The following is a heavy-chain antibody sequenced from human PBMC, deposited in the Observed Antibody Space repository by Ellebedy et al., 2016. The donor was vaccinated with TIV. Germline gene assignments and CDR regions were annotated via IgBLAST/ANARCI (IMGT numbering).Heavy chain of an antibody. D-gene: IGHD3-10*02. V-gene: IGHV4-59*01. CDR2: AYFSGRT. Sequence: SETLSLTCTVSFGAISTYYWSWIRQSPGKGLEWIGYAYFSGRTGYNPSLRSRVTIAVDTSTKRVSLNLRSVTAADSAIYYCARDVGDYSVPHRWYLDRWGPGTLVTVSS. CDR1: FGAISTYY. J-gene: IGHJ2*01. CDR3: ARDVGDYSVPHRWYLDR.